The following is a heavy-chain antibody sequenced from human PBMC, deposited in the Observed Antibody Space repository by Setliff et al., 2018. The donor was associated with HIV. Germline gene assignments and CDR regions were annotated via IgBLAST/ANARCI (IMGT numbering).Heavy chain of an antibody. J-gene: IGHJ4*02. CDR2: IFTSGST. D-gene: IGHD2-15*01. Sequence: PSETLSLTCAVSGDSISSGSYYWSWIRQPAGEGLEWIGHIFTSGSTNYNPSLKSRVSISLDTSKNLVVLRMTNVDPVDTATYYCAHIRTVCGGGSCSESYLDYWGQGTPVTVSS. CDR3: AHIRTVCGGGSCSESYLDY. CDR1: GDSISSGSYY. V-gene: IGHV4-61*09.